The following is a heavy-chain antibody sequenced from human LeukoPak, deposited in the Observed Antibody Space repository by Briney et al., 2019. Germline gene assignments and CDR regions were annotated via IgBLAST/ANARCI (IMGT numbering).Heavy chain of an antibody. CDR2: IYHSGST. Sequence: SETLSLTCAVSGYSISSGYYWGWIRQPPGKGLEWIGSIYHSGSTYYNPSLKRRVTISVDTSKNQFSLKLSSVTAADTAVYYCARYSSSWYYFDYWGQGTLVTVSS. CDR1: GYSISSGYY. D-gene: IGHD6-13*01. V-gene: IGHV4-38-2*01. J-gene: IGHJ4*02. CDR3: ARYSSSWYYFDY.